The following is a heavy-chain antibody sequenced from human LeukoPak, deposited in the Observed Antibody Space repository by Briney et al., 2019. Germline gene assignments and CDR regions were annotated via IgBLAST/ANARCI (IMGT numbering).Heavy chain of an antibody. CDR2: IKSKTDGGTT. Sequence: GGSLRLSCAASGFTFSNAWMSWVRQAPGKGLEWVGRIKSKTDGGTTDYAAPVKGRFTISRDDSKNTLYLQMNSLKTEDTAVYYCTTQGYCSSTSCFPGTIWGQGTLVTVSS. D-gene: IGHD2-2*01. CDR3: TTQGYCSSTSCFPGTI. V-gene: IGHV3-15*01. J-gene: IGHJ4*02. CDR1: GFTFSNAW.